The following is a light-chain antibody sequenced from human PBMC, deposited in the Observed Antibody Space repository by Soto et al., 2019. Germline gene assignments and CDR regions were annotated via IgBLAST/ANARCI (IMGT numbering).Light chain of an antibody. Sequence: EIVMTQSPATLSVSPGERATLSCRASQSVGSNLAWYQQEPGQAPRLLIYGASTRATGIPARFSGSRSGTEFTLTISSLQSEDFAIYFCQQYNNWPPDRTFGQGTKVEIK. CDR2: GAS. CDR3: QQYNNWPPDRT. J-gene: IGKJ1*01. CDR1: QSVGSN. V-gene: IGKV3-15*01.